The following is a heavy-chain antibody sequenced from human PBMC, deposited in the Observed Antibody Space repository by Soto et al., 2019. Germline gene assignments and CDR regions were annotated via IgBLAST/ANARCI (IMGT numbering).Heavy chain of an antibody. V-gene: IGHV2-26*01. J-gene: IGHJ4*02. CDR3: ARISCGGDFEIDY. D-gene: IGHD2-21*02. CDR1: GFSLSNDATG. CDR2: IFSSDEK. Sequence: SGPTLLNPTELLTLPCTVSGFSLSNDATGVSWIRQPPGMALEWIAHIFSSDEKSYNTSLKSRLTISRDTSKSQVVLTMTNMDPVDTATYYCARISCGGDFEIDYWGQGTLVTVSS.